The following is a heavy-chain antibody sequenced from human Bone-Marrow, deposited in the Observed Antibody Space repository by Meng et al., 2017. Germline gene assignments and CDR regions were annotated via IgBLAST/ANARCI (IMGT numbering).Heavy chain of an antibody. J-gene: IGHJ4*02. CDR3: ARGRGRYDISMDY. CDR1: GFTFSSYA. D-gene: IGHD3-9*01. CDR2: ISYDGSNK. V-gene: IGHV3-30*07. Sequence: QVQLVEVGGGVVQPGRSLRLSCAASGFTFSSYAMHWVRQAPGKGLEWVAVISYDGSNKYYADSVKGRFTISRDNSKNTLYLQMNSLRAEDTAVYYCARGRGRYDISMDYWGQGTLVTVSS.